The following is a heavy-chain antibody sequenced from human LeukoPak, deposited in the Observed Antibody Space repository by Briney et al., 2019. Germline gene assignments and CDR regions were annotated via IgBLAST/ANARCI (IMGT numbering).Heavy chain of an antibody. CDR1: GGSISSSSYY. J-gene: IGHJ5*02. CDR3: ARHLGVYSSSYHWFDP. CDR2: IYYSGST. V-gene: IGHV4-39*01. Sequence: SETLSLTCTVSGGSISSSSYYWGWVRQPPGKGLEWVGSIYYSGSTYYNPSLKSRVTISVDSSKNQFSLKLSSVTAADTAVYYCARHLGVYSSSYHWFDPWGQGTLVTVSS. D-gene: IGHD6-13*01.